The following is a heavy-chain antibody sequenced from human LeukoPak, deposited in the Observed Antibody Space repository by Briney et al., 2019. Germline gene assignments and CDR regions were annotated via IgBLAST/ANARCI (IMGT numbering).Heavy chain of an antibody. V-gene: IGHV3-9*03. CDR3: AKDIGPGPGDAFDI. CDR2: ISWNSGSI. CDR1: GFTFSSYW. J-gene: IGHJ3*02. Sequence: PGGSLRLSCAASGFTFSSYWMSWVRQAPGKGLEWVSGISWNSGSIGYADSVKGRFTISRDNAKNSLYLQMNSLRAEDMALYYCAKDIGPGPGDAFDIWGQGTMVTVSS.